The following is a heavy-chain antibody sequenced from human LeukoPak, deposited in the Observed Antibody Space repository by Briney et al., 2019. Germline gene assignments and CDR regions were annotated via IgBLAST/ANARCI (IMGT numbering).Heavy chain of an antibody. V-gene: IGHV4-30-2*01. D-gene: IGHD3-3*01. J-gene: IGHJ4*02. Sequence: PSETLSLTCAVSGGSISSGGYSWSWIRQPPGKGLEWIGYIYHSGSTYYNPSLKSRVTISVDRSKNQFSLKLSSVTAADTAVYYCAKDRRFLEWLLSGLPTYYFDYWGQGTPVTVSS. CDR3: AKDRRFLEWLLSGLPTYYFDY. CDR1: GGSISSGGYS. CDR2: IYHSGST.